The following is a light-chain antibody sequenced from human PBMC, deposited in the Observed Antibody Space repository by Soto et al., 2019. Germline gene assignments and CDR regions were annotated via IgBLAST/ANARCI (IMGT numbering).Light chain of an antibody. J-gene: IGKJ1*01. Sequence: EIVMTHSPATLSVSPVEISTLSCRANQSISSNLAWYQQKPGQAPRLLIYGASSRATGIPDRFSGSGSGTDFTLTISSLQPEDFATYYCQQTNSFPRTFGQGTKVDIK. CDR2: GAS. CDR1: QSISSN. V-gene: IGKV3D-15*01. CDR3: QQTNSFPRT.